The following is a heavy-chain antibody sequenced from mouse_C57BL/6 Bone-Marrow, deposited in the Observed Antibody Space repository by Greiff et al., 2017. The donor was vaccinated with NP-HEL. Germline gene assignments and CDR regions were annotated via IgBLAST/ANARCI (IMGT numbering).Heavy chain of an antibody. CDR2: ICPRSGNT. CDR1: GYTLTSYG. V-gene: IGHV1-81*01. CDR3: ARALRLRLAY. Sequence: QVQLQQSGAELARPGASVKLSCTASGYTLTSYGISWVKQRTGQGLEWIGEICPRSGNTYYNEKFNDKATLTADKSTSTAYMELRSLTAEDSAVYFGARALRLRLAYWGQGTLVTVSA. D-gene: IGHD3-2*02. J-gene: IGHJ3*01.